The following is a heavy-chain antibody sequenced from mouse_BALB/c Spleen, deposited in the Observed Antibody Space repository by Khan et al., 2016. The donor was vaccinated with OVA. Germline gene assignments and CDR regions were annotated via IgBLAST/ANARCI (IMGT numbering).Heavy chain of an antibody. CDR2: INPYNGDT. D-gene: IGHD3-2*02. Sequence: VQLQQSGPELVKPGASMKISCKASGYSFTDYTMNWVMQSHGKILEWIGLINPYNGDTKYNQKFKDKATITVDRSSSTAYMELLSLTSEDSAVYYCVRGGSHYWGQGTTLTVST. CDR1: GYSFTDYT. J-gene: IGHJ2*01. CDR3: VRGGSHY. V-gene: IGHV1-18*01.